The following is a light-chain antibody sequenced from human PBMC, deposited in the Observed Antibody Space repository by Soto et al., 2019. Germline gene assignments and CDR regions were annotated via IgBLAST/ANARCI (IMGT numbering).Light chain of an antibody. CDR3: QQYNNWTYT. J-gene: IGKJ2*01. Sequence: RVMTQSPAPLSVSPVERATLSCRASETVSINLAWFQQKPGQAPRLLIYGASTRATGVPARFSGSGSVTEFTLTISSLQSEDFAVYDCQQYNNWTYTFGQGTKLDIK. CDR2: GAS. CDR1: ETVSIN. V-gene: IGKV3-15*01.